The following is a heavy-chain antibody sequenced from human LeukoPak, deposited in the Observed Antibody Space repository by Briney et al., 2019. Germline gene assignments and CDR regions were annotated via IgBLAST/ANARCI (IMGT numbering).Heavy chain of an antibody. D-gene: IGHD6-6*01. CDR2: INHSGST. J-gene: IGHJ4*02. CDR1: GGSFSGYY. V-gene: IGHV4-34*01. Sequence: PSETLSLTCAVYGGSFSGYYWSWIRQPPGKGLEWIGEINHSGSTNYNPSLKSRVTISVDTSKNQFSLKLSSVTAADTAVYYCARAPTSVYDYWGQGTLVTVSS. CDR3: ARAPTSVYDY.